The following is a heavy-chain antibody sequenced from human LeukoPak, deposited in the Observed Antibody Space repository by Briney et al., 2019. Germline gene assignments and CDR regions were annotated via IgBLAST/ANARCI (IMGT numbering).Heavy chain of an antibody. J-gene: IGHJ4*02. D-gene: IGHD5-12*01. V-gene: IGHV3-23*01. Sequence: PGGSLRLSCAASGFTFSSYAMSWVRQAPGKGLEWVSAISGSGGSTYYADSVKGRFTISRDNSKNTLYLQMNSLRAEDTAVYYCAKDHGYSGSNLETLFDYWGQGTLVTVSS. CDR1: GFTFSSYA. CDR3: AKDHGYSGSNLETLFDY. CDR2: ISGSGGST.